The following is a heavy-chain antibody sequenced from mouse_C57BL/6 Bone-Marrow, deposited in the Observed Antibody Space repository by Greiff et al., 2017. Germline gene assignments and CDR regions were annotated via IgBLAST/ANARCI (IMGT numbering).Heavy chain of an antibody. D-gene: IGHD1-1*01. CDR1: GYTFTSYG. CDR3: ARLYYYGRDWYFDV. Sequence: SGAELARPGASVKLSCKASGYTFTSYGISWVKQRTGQGLEWIGEIYPRSGNTYYNEKFKGKATLTADKSSSTAYMELRSLTSEDSAVYFCARLYYYGRDWYFDVWGTGTTVTVSS. CDR2: IYPRSGNT. V-gene: IGHV1-81*01. J-gene: IGHJ1*03.